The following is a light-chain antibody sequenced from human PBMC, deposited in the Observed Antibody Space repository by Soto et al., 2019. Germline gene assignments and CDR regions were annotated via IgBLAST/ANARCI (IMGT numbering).Light chain of an antibody. CDR1: QSVSSN. Sequence: EIVMTQSPATLSVSPGERATLSCRASQSVSSNLAWYQQKPGQSPRLLIYDTSTRATGFPARFSGSGSGTEFTPTISSLQSEDFAVYYCQQYNSWPRTFGQGTKVEIK. J-gene: IGKJ1*01. CDR3: QQYNSWPRT. V-gene: IGKV3-15*01. CDR2: DTS.